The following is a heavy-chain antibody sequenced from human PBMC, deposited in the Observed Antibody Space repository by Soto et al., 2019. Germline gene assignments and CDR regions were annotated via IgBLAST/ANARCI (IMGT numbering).Heavy chain of an antibody. V-gene: IGHV4-4*02. CDR3: ARNLPCSGGSCYPALDY. CDR1: GGSISSDNW. CDR2: FYHSGST. J-gene: IGHJ4*02. Sequence: PSETLSLTCAVSGGSISSDNWWSWVRQPPGKGLEWIGEFYHSGSTSYNPSLKSRVTISVDKSKNQFSLSLSSVTAADTAVYFCARNLPCSGGSCYPALDYWGQGTLVTVSS. D-gene: IGHD2-15*01.